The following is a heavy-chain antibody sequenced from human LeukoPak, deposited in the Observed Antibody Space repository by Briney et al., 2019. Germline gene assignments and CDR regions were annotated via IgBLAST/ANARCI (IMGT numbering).Heavy chain of an antibody. CDR2: ISWDGTIK. CDR3: ARVARGFGELLELFDY. V-gene: IGHV3-30-3*01. D-gene: IGHD3-10*01. CDR1: GFTFRSYA. Sequence: PGKSLRLSCAASGFTFRSYAIHWVRQAPGKGLEWVAFISWDGTIKYYADSVKGRFSISRDSSKNTLSLQMNSLRAEDTAVYYCARVARGFGELLELFDYWGQGTLVTVSS. J-gene: IGHJ4*02.